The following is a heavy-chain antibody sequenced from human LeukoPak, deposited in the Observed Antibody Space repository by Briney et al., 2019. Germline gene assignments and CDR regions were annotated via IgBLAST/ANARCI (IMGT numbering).Heavy chain of an antibody. CDR2: ISHSSTYM. D-gene: IGHD4-17*01. CDR3: ARVPPTTAHS. Sequence: PGGSLRLSCAASGFAFRNFDMHWVRETPEKGLEWVSSISHSSTYMYYTDSVKGRFTISRDNAKNSLYLQMNSLRAEDTAVYYCARVPPTTAHSWGQGTLVTVSS. V-gene: IGHV3-21*01. CDR1: GFAFRNFD. J-gene: IGHJ4*02.